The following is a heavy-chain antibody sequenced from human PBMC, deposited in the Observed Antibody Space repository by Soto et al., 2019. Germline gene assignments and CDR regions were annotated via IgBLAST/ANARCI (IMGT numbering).Heavy chain of an antibody. CDR2: IYYSGST. CDR1: GGSIISYY. V-gene: IGHV4-59*01. J-gene: IGHJ1*01. CDR3: ARNVDTEYFQR. D-gene: IGHD5-18*01. Sequence: SETLSLTCTVSGGSIISYYWSWSRQPPGKGLEWIGYIYYSGSTNYNPSLKSRVTISVDTSKNQFSLKLSSVTAADTAVYYCARNVDTEYFQRWGQGTLVTVSS.